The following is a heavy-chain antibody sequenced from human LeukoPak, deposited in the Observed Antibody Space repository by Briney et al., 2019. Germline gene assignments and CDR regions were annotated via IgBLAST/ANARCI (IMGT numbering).Heavy chain of an antibody. CDR3: ARAMGYCSSTSCYGGWFDP. CDR1: GYTFTSFA. J-gene: IGHJ5*02. V-gene: IGHV7-4-1*02. Sequence: ASVKVSCKASGYTFTSFAINWVRQAPGQGLEWMGWINTKTGNPTYAQGFTGRFVFSLDTSVSTAYLQISSLKAEDTAVYYCARAMGYCSSTSCYGGWFDPWGQGTLVTVSS. CDR2: INTKTGNP. D-gene: IGHD2-2*01.